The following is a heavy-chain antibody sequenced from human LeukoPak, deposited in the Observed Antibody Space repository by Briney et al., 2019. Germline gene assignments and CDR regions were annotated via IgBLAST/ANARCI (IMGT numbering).Heavy chain of an antibody. V-gene: IGHV3-7*01. CDR1: GFTFWNYW. CDR2: IKRDGREK. Sequence: PGGSLRLSCAASGFTFWNYWMAWVRQAPGKGLEWVASIKRDGREKYYVDCMRGRFTISRDNADNSLYLQMNCLTAEDTAVYSCVGDPGRGGEFDYWGQGTLVTVSS. D-gene: IGHD3-10*01. CDR3: VGDPGRGGEFDY. J-gene: IGHJ4*02.